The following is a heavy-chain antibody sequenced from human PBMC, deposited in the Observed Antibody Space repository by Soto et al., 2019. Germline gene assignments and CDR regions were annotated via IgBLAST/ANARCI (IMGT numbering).Heavy chain of an antibody. CDR2: ISDSGGRT. J-gene: IGHJ4*02. CDR3: AKDRSGYVLFRKPDY. Sequence: EVQLLESGGGLVQPGGPLRLSCAASGFTFSSYAASWVRQAPGKGLEWVAAISDSGGRTYYADSVKGRFTISRDNSKNTVYLQMNSLRAEDTAVYYCAKDRSGYVLFRKPDYWGQGTLVTVSS. D-gene: IGHD5-12*01. CDR1: GFTFSSYA. V-gene: IGHV3-23*01.